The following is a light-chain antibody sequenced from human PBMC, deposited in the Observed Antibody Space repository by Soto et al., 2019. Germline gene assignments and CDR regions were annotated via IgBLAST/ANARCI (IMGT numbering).Light chain of an antibody. CDR1: QSVSSSY. Sequence: IGLSQSPGTLSLTPGERATLSCRASQSVSSSYLAWYQQKPGQAPRLLIYGASSRATGIPDRFSGSGSGTDFTLTISRLEPEDFAVYYCQQYGSSPPWTFGQGSKV. CDR2: GAS. J-gene: IGKJ1*01. CDR3: QQYGSSPPWT. V-gene: IGKV3-20*01.